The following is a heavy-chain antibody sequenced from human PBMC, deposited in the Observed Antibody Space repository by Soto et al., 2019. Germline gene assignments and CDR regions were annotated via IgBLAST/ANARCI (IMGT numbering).Heavy chain of an antibody. J-gene: IGHJ4*02. Sequence: GGSLRLSCAASGFTFSSYAMHWVRQAPGKGLEWVAVISYDGSNKYYADSVKGRFTISRGNSKNTLYLQMNSLRAEDTAVYYCAKGRYYDSSGYPYYFDYWGQGTLVTVSS. D-gene: IGHD3-22*01. V-gene: IGHV3-30-3*01. CDR2: ISYDGSNK. CDR3: AKGRYYDSSGYPYYFDY. CDR1: GFTFSSYA.